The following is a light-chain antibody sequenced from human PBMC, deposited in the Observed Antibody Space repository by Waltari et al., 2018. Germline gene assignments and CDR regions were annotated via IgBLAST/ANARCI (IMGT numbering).Light chain of an antibody. Sequence: DIQMTQSPSTLSASVGDRVTITCRASQSIKNWLAWYQQKPGKAPKLLIYDASSLESGVPSRFSGRGSETEFTLTISSLQPDDFATYYCQQYNSSSGTFGQGTEVEIK. J-gene: IGKJ1*01. V-gene: IGKV1-5*01. CDR1: QSIKNW. CDR2: DAS. CDR3: QQYNSSSGT.